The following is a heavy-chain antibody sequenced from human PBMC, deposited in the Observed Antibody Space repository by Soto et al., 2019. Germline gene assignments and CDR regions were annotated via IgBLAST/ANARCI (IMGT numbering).Heavy chain of an antibody. D-gene: IGHD2-2*01. CDR1: GCTFSSYA. Sequence: SVKVSCKASGCTFSSYAISWVRQAPGQGLEWMGGIIPIFGTANYAQKFQGRVTITADKSTSTAYMELSSLRSEDTAVYYCARESAAARGVYYFDYWGQGTLVTVSS. CDR2: IIPIFGTA. J-gene: IGHJ4*02. V-gene: IGHV1-69*06. CDR3: ARESAAARGVYYFDY.